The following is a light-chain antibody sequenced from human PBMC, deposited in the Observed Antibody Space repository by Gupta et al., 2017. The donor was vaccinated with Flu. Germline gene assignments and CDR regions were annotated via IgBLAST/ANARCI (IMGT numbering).Light chain of an antibody. V-gene: IGLV1-51*01. CDR1: SSNIENNY. CDR2: ENS. Sequence: KVTISCSGSSSNIENNYVSWYQQLPGTAPKLLIYENSKRPSGIPDRFSGSKSDTSATLGITGLQTGDEADYYCGTWDSSLSAVVFGGGTKLTVL. J-gene: IGLJ3*02. CDR3: GTWDSSLSAVV.